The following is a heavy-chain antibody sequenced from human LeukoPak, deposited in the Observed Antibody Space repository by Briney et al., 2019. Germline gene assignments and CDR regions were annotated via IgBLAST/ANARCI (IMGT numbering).Heavy chain of an antibody. V-gene: IGHV3-64D*09. J-gene: IGHJ4*02. CDR1: GFTFSSYG. CDR2: ISSNGGST. CDR3: VKDRRYSSNWYYFDY. Sequence: GGSLRLSCSASGFTFSSYGMHWVRQAPGKGLEYVSAISSNGGSTYYADSVKGRFTISRDNSKNTLYLQMSSLRAEDTAVYYCVKDRRYSSNWYYFDYWGQGTLVIVSS. D-gene: IGHD6-13*01.